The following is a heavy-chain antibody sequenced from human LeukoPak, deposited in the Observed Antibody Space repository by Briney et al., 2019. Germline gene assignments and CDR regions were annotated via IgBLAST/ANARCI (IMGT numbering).Heavy chain of an antibody. CDR1: GFTFSSYS. Sequence: NPGGSLRLSCAASGFTFSSYSMNWVRQARGKGLEWVSSISSSSSYIYYADSVKGRFTISIDNAKNSLYLQMNSLRAEDTAVYYCARDFGAAAGQLGSWGQGTLVTVSS. CDR3: ARDFGAAAGQLGS. V-gene: IGHV3-21*01. D-gene: IGHD6-13*01. CDR2: ISSSSSYI. J-gene: IGHJ5*01.